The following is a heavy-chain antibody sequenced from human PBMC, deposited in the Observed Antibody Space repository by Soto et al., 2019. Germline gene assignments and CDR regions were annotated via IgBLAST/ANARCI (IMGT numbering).Heavy chain of an antibody. CDR1: GFTFSSYA. V-gene: IGHV3-23*01. CDR2: VSIGGSS. CDR3: AKPRGVGGHLDY. J-gene: IGHJ4*02. Sequence: DVQLLESGGGLVQPEGSLRLSCAASGFTFSSYAMGWDRQGPGKGLEWVAVVSIGGSSHYADSVRGRSTISGDNSKNTLSLQMNGLPAEGTGIYFCAKPRGVGGHLDYWGQGALVTVSS. D-gene: IGHD2-8*02.